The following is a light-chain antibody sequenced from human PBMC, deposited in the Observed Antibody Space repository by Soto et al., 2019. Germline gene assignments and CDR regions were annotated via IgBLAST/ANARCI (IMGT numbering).Light chain of an antibody. V-gene: IGLV2-14*03. CDR2: DVS. CDR3: ASFTTNSARV. CDR1: NSDIGGYNS. J-gene: IGLJ2*01. Sequence: QSVLTQPASMSGSPGQSITIPCTGTNSDIGGYNSVSWYQQHPGMAPQLIICDVSYWPSGISSRFSGSKSGNTASLTISGLQAADEADYYCASFTTNSARVFGGGTKLTVL.